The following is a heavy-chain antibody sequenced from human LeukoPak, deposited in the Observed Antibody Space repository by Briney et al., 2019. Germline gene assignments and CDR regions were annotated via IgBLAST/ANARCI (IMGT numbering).Heavy chain of an antibody. J-gene: IGHJ5*02. Sequence: PGGSLRLSCAASGFTFSDYYMSWIRQAPGKGLEWVSYISSSGSTIYYADSVKGRFTISRDNAKNSLYPQMNSLRAEDTAVYYCARNVDTAMVKDWFDPWGQGTLVTVSS. CDR2: ISSSGSTI. V-gene: IGHV3-11*01. CDR1: GFTFSDYY. CDR3: ARNVDTAMVKDWFDP. D-gene: IGHD5-18*01.